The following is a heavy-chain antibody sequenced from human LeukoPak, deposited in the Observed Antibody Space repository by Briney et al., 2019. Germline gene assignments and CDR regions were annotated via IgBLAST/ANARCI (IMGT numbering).Heavy chain of an antibody. CDR1: GGSFSGYY. CDR3: ARVGGSYYGFDY. J-gene: IGHJ4*02. Sequence: SETLSLTCAVYGGSFSGYYWSWIRQPAGKGLEWIGRIYTSGSTSYNPSLKSRVTMSVDTSKNQFSLKLTSVTAADTAVYYCARVGGSYYGFDYWGQGTLVTVSS. CDR2: IYTSGST. V-gene: IGHV4-59*10. D-gene: IGHD1-26*01.